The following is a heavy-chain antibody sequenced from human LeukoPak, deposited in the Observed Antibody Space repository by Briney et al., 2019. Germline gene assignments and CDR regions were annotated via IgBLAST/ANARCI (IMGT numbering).Heavy chain of an antibody. Sequence: SETLSLTCTVSGYSISSGYFWGWIRQPPGKGLEWIGSIYHGGSTFYNPSLKSRVTISVDTSKNQFSLKLSSVTAADTAVYYCARVPDIGYCSSTSCSKWGYFDYWGQGTLVTVSS. CDR2: IYHGGST. CDR1: GYSISSGYF. CDR3: ARVPDIGYCSSTSCSKWGYFDY. V-gene: IGHV4-38-2*02. D-gene: IGHD2-2*01. J-gene: IGHJ4*02.